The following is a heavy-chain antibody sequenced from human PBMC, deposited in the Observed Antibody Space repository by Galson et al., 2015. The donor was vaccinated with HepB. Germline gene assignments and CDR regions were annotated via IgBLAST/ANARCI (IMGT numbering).Heavy chain of an antibody. CDR2: IIPIFGTA. J-gene: IGHJ4*02. CDR1: GGTFSSYA. Sequence: SVKVSCKASGGTFSSYAISWVRQAPGQGLEWMGGIIPIFGTANYAQKFQGRVTITADESTSTAYMELSSLRSEDTAVYYCARDPSPRYDILTGYSQDFDYWGQGTLVTVSS. D-gene: IGHD3-9*01. V-gene: IGHV1-69*13. CDR3: ARDPSPRYDILTGYSQDFDY.